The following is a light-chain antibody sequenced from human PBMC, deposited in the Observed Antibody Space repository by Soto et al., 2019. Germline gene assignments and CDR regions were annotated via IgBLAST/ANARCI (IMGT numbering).Light chain of an antibody. CDR2: EVS. Sequence: QSGLAHPSSVSGSPGQSITISCTGTSTDVGGYNYVSWYQHHPGKGPKLIIYEVSNRPSGVSDRFSGSKSGNKASLIISNLEAEDESDYYCGSYTSTDTPFVFGTGTKVTVL. CDR3: GSYTSTDTPFV. V-gene: IGLV2-14*01. CDR1: STDVGGYNY. J-gene: IGLJ1*01.